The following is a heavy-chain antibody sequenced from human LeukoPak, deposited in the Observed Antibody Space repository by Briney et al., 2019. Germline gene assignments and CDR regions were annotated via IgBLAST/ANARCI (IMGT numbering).Heavy chain of an antibody. CDR3: ARDGDIVVVPAAMISPFDP. J-gene: IGHJ5*02. Sequence: EASETLSLTCTVSGYSISSGYYWGWSRQPPGKGLEWIGSIYHSGSTYYNPSLKSRVTISVDTSKNQFSLKLSSVTAADTAVYYCARDGDIVVVPAAMISPFDPWGQGTLVTVSS. CDR2: IYHSGST. D-gene: IGHD2-2*01. CDR1: GYSISSGYY. V-gene: IGHV4-38-2*02.